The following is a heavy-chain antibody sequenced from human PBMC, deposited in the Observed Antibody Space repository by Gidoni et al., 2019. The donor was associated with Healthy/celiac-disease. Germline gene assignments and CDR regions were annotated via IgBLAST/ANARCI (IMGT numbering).Heavy chain of an antibody. CDR2: IYSGGST. CDR3: ARDVIVGARGFDY. D-gene: IGHD1-26*01. J-gene: IGHJ4*02. Sequence: EVQLVVSGGGLVQPGGSLRLSCAASGLTVSSNYMSWVRQAPGKGLEWVSVIYSGGSTYYADYVKGRFTISRDNSKNTLYLQMNSLRAEDTAVYYCARDVIVGARGFDYWGQGTLVTVSS. V-gene: IGHV3-66*01. CDR1: GLTVSSNY.